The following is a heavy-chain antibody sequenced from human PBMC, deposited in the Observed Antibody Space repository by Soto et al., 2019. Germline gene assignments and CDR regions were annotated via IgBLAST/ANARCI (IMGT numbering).Heavy chain of an antibody. CDR2: MNPNSGNT. Sequence: ASVKVSCKASGYTFTSYDINWVRQATGQGLEWMGWMNPNSGNTGYAQKFQGRVTMTRNTSISTAYMELSSLRSEDTAVYYCARRGDVVVVAATRKNYYYYMDVWGKGTTVTVSS. CDR3: ARRGDVVVVAATRKNYYYYMDV. D-gene: IGHD2-15*01. CDR1: GYTFTSYD. J-gene: IGHJ6*03. V-gene: IGHV1-8*01.